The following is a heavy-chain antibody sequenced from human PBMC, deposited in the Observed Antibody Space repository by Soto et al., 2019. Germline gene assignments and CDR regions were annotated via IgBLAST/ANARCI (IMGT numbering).Heavy chain of an antibody. CDR2: IIPILGIA. Sequence: QVQVVQSGAEVKKPRSSVKVSCKASGGTFSRYTISWVREAPGQGHGWMGRIIPILGIANCAQKFQGRVTITADKSTSTAYMELSSLRSEDTAVYYCARDDGLAYCGGDCYSWGQGTLVTVSS. D-gene: IGHD2-21*02. CDR3: ARDDGLAYCGGDCYS. V-gene: IGHV1-69*02. J-gene: IGHJ4*02. CDR1: GGTFSRYT.